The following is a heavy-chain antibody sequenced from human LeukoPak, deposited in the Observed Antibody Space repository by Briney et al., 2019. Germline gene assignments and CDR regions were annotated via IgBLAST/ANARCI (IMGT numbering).Heavy chain of an antibody. Sequence: HPGGSLRLSCAASGFTFDDYAMHWVRHAPGKGLEWVSGISWNSGSIGYADSVKGRFTISRDNAKNSLYLQMNSLRAEDTALYYCAKGDRRGSYGPEDYWGQGTLVTVSS. J-gene: IGHJ4*02. CDR1: GFTFDDYA. D-gene: IGHD5-18*01. CDR3: AKGDRRGSYGPEDY. V-gene: IGHV3-9*01. CDR2: ISWNSGSI.